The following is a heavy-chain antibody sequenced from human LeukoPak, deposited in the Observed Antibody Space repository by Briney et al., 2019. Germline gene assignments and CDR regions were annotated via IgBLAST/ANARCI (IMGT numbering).Heavy chain of an antibody. Sequence: SETLSLTCAVYGESFDGYYWSWIRQSPGKGLEWIGHINHVGITNHNPSLKSRVTISVDTSKNQFSLKLSSVTAADTAVYYCARGRYFDSWGQGTLVTVSS. CDR1: GESFDGYY. J-gene: IGHJ4*02. V-gene: IGHV4-34*01. CDR2: INHVGIT. CDR3: ARGRYFDS.